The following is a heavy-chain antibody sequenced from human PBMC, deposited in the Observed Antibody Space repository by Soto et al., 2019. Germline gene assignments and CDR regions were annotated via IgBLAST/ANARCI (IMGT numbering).Heavy chain of an antibody. Sequence: EAQLVESGGGLVQPGGSLRVSCAVSGFTFSDYWMSWVRQAPGKGLEWVAKIKQDGREKDCVDSVNGRFTICRDNANNALYLHMYSMRVDDTAIYYCGRGGRDAYDWFDPWGQGTLVTVSS. V-gene: IGHV3-7*01. D-gene: IGHD3-16*01. CDR3: GRGGRDAYDWFDP. J-gene: IGHJ5*02. CDR1: GFTFSDYW. CDR2: IKQDGREK.